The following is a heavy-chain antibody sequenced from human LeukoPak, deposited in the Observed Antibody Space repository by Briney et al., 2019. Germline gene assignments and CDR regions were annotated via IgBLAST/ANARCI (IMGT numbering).Heavy chain of an antibody. V-gene: IGHV1-46*01. D-gene: IGHD3-10*02. CDR3: ARGVFGELEKLMFQH. J-gene: IGHJ1*01. CDR1: GYTFTSYY. CDR2: INPSGGST. Sequence: GASLKVSCKASGYTFTSYYIHWVRQAPGQGLEWMAIINPSGGSTNYPHKFQDRVTITRDTSKSTVYMELNSLKSDDTAIYYCARGVFGELEKLMFQHWGQGTLVTVSA.